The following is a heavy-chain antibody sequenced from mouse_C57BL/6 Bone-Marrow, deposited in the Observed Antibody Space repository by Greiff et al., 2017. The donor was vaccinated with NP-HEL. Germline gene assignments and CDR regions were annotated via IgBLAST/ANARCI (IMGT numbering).Heavy chain of an antibody. D-gene: IGHD1-1*01. CDR2: IDPSDSET. V-gene: IGHV1-52*01. CDR1: GYTFTSYW. Sequence: QVQLQQPGAELVRPGSSVKLSCKASGYTFTSYWMHWVKQRPIQGLEWIGNIDPSDSETHYNQKFKDKATLTVDKSSSTAYMQLSSLTSEDSAVDYCARGARYPYVDKWGQGTTLTVSA. J-gene: IGHJ2*01. CDR3: ARGARYPYVDK.